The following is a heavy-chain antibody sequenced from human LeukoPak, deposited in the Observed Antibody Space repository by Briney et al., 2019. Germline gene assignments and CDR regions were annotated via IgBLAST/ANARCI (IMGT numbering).Heavy chain of an antibody. CDR1: GGSISSYY. CDR2: IYYSGMT. Sequence: SETLSLTCTVSGGSISSYYWSWIRQPPGKGLEWIGYIYYSGMTDYNPSLKSRVTISVDTSKNQFSLKLSSVTAADTAVYYCARLYGSGSYSLPLYYFDYWGQGTLVTVSS. V-gene: IGHV4-59*12. D-gene: IGHD3-10*01. J-gene: IGHJ4*02. CDR3: ARLYGSGSYSLPLYYFDY.